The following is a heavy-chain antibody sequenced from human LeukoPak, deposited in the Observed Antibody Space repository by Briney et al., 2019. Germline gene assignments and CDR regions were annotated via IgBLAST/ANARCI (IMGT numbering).Heavy chain of an antibody. CDR3: ARDVGGSLDY. D-gene: IGHD1-26*01. Sequence: GGSLRLSCAASGFTFSTFWMAWVRQAPGKGLEWVANIKGDESAKHQAHSVKGRFTIFRDNAQRSVYLQMSSLRGEDTAVYYCARDVGGSLDYWGQGTLVTVSS. J-gene: IGHJ4*02. CDR2: IKGDESAK. CDR1: GFTFSTFW. V-gene: IGHV3-7*01.